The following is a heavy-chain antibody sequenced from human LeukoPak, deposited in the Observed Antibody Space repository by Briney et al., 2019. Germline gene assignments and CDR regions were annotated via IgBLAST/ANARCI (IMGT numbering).Heavy chain of an antibody. CDR1: GGTFSSYA. D-gene: IGHD3-22*01. CDR2: ISAYSGNT. Sequence: ASVKVSCKASGGTFSSYAISWVRQAPGQGLEWMGWISAYSGNTNYAQKLQGRVTMTTDTSTSTAYMELRSLRSDDTAVYYCARDGAYYYDSSGYPDYWGQGTLVTVSS. V-gene: IGHV1-18*01. CDR3: ARDGAYYYDSSGYPDY. J-gene: IGHJ4*02.